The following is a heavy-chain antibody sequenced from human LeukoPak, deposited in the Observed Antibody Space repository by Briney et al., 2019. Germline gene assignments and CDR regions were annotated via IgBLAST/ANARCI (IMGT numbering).Heavy chain of an antibody. D-gene: IGHD1-1*01. J-gene: IGHJ3*02. CDR2: IYYSGST. Sequence: KASETLSLTCTVSGGSISSSSYYWGWIRQPPGKGLEWIVSIYYSGSTYYNPSLKSRVTISVDTSKNQFSLKLSSVTAADTAVYYCARVREDPWNSAPHAFDIWGQGTMVTVSS. V-gene: IGHV4-39*07. CDR1: GGSISSSSYY. CDR3: ARVREDPWNSAPHAFDI.